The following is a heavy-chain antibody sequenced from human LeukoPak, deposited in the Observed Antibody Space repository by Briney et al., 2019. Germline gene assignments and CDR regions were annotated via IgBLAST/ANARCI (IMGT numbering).Heavy chain of an antibody. D-gene: IGHD3-10*01. CDR2: ISAYNGNT. CDR3: ARNLLNYGSGSYLEDY. CDR1: GYTFTSYG. Sequence: ASVKVSCKASGYTFTSYGISWVRQAPGQGLGWMGWISAYNGNTNYAQKLQGRVTMTTDTSTSTAYMELRSLRSDDTAVYYCARNLLNYGSGSYLEDYWGQGTLVTVSS. V-gene: IGHV1-18*04. J-gene: IGHJ4*02.